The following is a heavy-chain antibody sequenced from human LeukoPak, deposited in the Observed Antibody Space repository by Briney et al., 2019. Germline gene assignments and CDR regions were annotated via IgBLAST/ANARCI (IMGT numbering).Heavy chain of an antibody. CDR3: ARDVRGVSGYYPYYFDY. D-gene: IGHD3-22*01. V-gene: IGHV1-18*01. CDR2: IRAYNGNT. Sequence: ASVKDSCKASGYTFTSYGISWVRHAPGQGREWMGWIRAYNGNTNYEQKLQGRVTMTTDTSTSTAYRELRSLRSDDTAVYYCARDVRGVSGYYPYYFDYWGQGTLVTVSS. J-gene: IGHJ4*02. CDR1: GYTFTSYG.